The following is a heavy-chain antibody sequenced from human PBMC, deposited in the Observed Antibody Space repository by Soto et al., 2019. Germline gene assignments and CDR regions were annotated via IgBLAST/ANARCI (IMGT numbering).Heavy chain of an antibody. V-gene: IGHV3-30*18. CDR3: AKDRAVTTMYWFDP. Sequence: GGSLRLSCAASGFTFSSYGMHWVRQAPGKGLEWVAVISYDGSNKYYADSVKGRFTISRDNSKNTLYLQMNSLRAEDTAVYYCAKDRAVTTMYWFDPWGQGTLVTVSS. J-gene: IGHJ5*02. CDR2: ISYDGSNK. CDR1: GFTFSSYG. D-gene: IGHD4-17*01.